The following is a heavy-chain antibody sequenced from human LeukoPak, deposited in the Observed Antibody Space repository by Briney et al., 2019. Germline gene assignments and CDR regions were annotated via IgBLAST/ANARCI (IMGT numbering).Heavy chain of an antibody. CDR2: IRYDGSNK. J-gene: IGHJ4*02. V-gene: IGHV3-30*02. CDR1: GFTFSSYD. Sequence: GGSLRLSCAASGFTFSSYDMHWVRQAPGKGLEWVAFIRYDGSNKYYADSVKGRFTISRDNSKNTLYLQMNSLRAEDTAVYYCAKDRTPYSSSRGLFDYWGQGTLVTVSS. D-gene: IGHD6-6*01. CDR3: AKDRTPYSSSRGLFDY.